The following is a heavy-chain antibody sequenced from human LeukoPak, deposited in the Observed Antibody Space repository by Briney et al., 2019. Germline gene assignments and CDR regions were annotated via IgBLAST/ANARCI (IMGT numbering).Heavy chain of an antibody. Sequence: GSSVTVSCKASGGTFSSYTISWVRQAPGQGLEWMGRIIPILGIANYAQKFQGRVTITADKSTSTAYMELSSLRSEDTAVYYCAREYSHIVGATLFGDWGQGTLVTVSS. D-gene: IGHD1-26*01. J-gene: IGHJ4*02. CDR2: IIPILGIA. CDR1: GGTFSSYT. CDR3: AREYSHIVGATLFGD. V-gene: IGHV1-69*04.